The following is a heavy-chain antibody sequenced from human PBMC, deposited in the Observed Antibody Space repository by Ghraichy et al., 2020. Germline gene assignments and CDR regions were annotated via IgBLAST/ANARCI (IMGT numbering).Heavy chain of an antibody. Sequence: SETLSLTCAVSGGSLTSPNYYWAWVRQPPGKGLEWVGSIFHRGNTHYTPSLSSRVTISAEPSENRFFLRINSVTAADTAVYYCARHISHNVAEDAFNVWGRGTLVIVSS. CDR2: IFHRGNT. D-gene: IGHD1-14*01. CDR1: GGSLTSPNYY. CDR3: ARHISHNVAEDAFNV. V-gene: IGHV4-39*01. J-gene: IGHJ3*01.